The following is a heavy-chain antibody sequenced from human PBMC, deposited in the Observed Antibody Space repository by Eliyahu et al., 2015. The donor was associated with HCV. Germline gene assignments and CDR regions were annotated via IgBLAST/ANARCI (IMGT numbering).Heavy chain of an antibody. Sequence: QVQLQESGPGLVKPSETLSLTCTVSGGSITTYYWSWIRQPPGKGLEWIGYXHYSGSTYYXPSLXXRVTMSLDTSKNXFSLKLSSVTAEDTAVYYCSSGGGGIAVAGTGGWFDPWGQGTLVTVSS. CDR1: GGSITTYY. D-gene: IGHD6-19*01. CDR3: SSGGGGIAVAGTGGWFDP. J-gene: IGHJ5*02. CDR2: XHYSGST. V-gene: IGHV4-59*01.